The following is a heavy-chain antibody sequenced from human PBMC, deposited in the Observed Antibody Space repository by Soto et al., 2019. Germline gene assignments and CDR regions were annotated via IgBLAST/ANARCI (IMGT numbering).Heavy chain of an antibody. D-gene: IGHD2-2*01. CDR3: AKPVSVSRSSSTSQDV. CDR1: GCTFSSYA. CDR2: ISGSGGST. V-gene: IGHV3-23*01. Sequence: PGGSRRLSCAASGCTFSSYAMSWVRQAPGKGLEWVSAISGSGGSTYYADSVKGRFTISRDNPKNTLYLQMNSLRAEDTAVYYCAKPVSVSRSSSTSQDVWGKGTTVTVSS. J-gene: IGHJ6*04.